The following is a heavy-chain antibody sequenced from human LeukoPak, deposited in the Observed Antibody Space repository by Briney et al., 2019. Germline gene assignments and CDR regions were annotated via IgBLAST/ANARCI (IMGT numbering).Heavy chain of an antibody. CDR2: IYYTGST. V-gene: IGHV4-59*01. J-gene: IGHJ5*02. CDR1: GGSISSYY. CDR3: ARGSIAIFGVVAFGFDP. D-gene: IGHD3-3*01. Sequence: PSETLSLTCTVSGGSISSYYWSWIRQPPGKGLEWIGYIYYTGSTNYNPSLKSRVTISVDTSKNQFSLKLNSVTAEDTAMYYCARGSIAIFGVVAFGFDPWGQGTLVTVSS.